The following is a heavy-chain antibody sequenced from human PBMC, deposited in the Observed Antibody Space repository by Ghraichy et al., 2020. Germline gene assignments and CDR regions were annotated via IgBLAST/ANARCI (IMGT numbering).Heavy chain of an antibody. Sequence: SETLSLTCAVYGGSFSGYYWSWIRQPPGKGLEWIGEINHSGSTNYNPSLKSRVTISVDTSKNQFSLKLSSVTAADTAVYYCARAKKELEPYCFDLWGRGTLVTVSS. V-gene: IGHV4-34*01. D-gene: IGHD1-1*01. CDR2: INHSGST. CDR3: ARAKKELEPYCFDL. J-gene: IGHJ2*01. CDR1: GGSFSGYY.